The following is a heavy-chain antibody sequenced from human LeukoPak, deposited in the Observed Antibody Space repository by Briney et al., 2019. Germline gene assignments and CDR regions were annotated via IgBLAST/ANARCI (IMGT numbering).Heavy chain of an antibody. D-gene: IGHD2-21*02. CDR1: GYSFSSYY. J-gene: IGHJ4*02. CDR3: AREVTIGVRATDY. Sequence: ASVKVSCKASGYSFSSYYMHWVRQAPGQGLEWMGIINPSGDGTSYAQKFQGRVTMTRDTSTSTVYMEVSSLRSEDTAVYYCAREVTIGVRATDYWGQRTLVTVSS. CDR2: INPSGDGT. V-gene: IGHV1-46*01.